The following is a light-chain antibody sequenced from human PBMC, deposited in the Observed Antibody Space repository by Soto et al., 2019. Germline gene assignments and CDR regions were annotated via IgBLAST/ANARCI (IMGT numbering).Light chain of an antibody. J-gene: IGKJ1*01. CDR3: QQYYSTTWT. Sequence: DIVMTQSPDSLAVSLGERATINCKSSQSVLYSCNTKNYLAWYQQKTGQPPTLLIYWASTRESGVPYRFRGSGSGTDCTLAYSCLHAEEVALYYCQQYYSTTWTFEQGTNVELK. CDR2: WAS. V-gene: IGKV4-1*01. CDR1: QSVLYSCNTKNY.